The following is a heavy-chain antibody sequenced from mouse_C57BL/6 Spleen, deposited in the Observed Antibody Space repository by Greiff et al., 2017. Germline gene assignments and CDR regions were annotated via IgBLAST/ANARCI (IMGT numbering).Heavy chain of an antibody. D-gene: IGHD1-1*01. V-gene: IGHV14-2*01. CDR3: ATDYYGSSYPYYFDY. CDR1: GFNIKDYY. Sequence: VQLKESGAELVKPGASVKLSCTASGFNIKDYYMHWVKQRTEQGLEWIGRIDPEDGETKYAPKFQGKATITADTSSNTAYLQRSSLTSEDTAVYYCATDYYGSSYPYYFDYWGQGTTLTVSS. CDR2: IDPEDGET. J-gene: IGHJ2*01.